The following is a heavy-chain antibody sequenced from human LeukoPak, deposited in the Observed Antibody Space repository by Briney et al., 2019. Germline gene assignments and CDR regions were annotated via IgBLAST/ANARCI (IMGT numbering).Heavy chain of an antibody. CDR1: GFTFSTYG. Sequence: PGRSLRLYCAASGFTFSTYGMHWDRQAPGKGLEWVAVIWYDGSNKYYGDSVKGRFTISRDNSKNTLYLQMNSLRAEDTAVYYCAREGIGYYDILMSHPAYFDYWGQGTLVTVSS. CDR3: AREGIGYYDILMSHPAYFDY. J-gene: IGHJ4*02. V-gene: IGHV3-33*01. D-gene: IGHD3-9*01. CDR2: IWYDGSNK.